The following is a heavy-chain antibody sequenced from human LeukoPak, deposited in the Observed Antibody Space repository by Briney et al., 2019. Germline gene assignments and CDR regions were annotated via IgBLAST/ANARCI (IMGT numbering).Heavy chain of an antibody. CDR2: IYYSGST. Sequence: SETLSLTCTVSGGSISSGGYYWSWIRQHPGKGLEWIGYIYYSGSTYYNPSLKSRVTISVDTSKNQFSLKLSSVTAADTAVYYCARGGAHHAFDFWGQGTLVTVSS. J-gene: IGHJ3*01. V-gene: IGHV4-31*03. CDR1: GGSISSGGYY. CDR3: ARGGAHHAFDF.